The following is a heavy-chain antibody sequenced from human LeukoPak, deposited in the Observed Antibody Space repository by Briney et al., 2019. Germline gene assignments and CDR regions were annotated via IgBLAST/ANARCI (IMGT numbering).Heavy chain of an antibody. CDR1: GFTFTSYG. V-gene: IGHV1-2*02. Sequence: SGGSLRLSCAASGFTFTSYGISWVRQAPGQGLEWMGWINPNSGGTNYAQKFQGRVTMTRDTSISTAYMELSRLRSDDTAVYYCARATSGSFDYWGQGTLVTVSS. CDR3: ARATSGSFDY. D-gene: IGHD3-10*01. CDR2: INPNSGGT. J-gene: IGHJ4*02.